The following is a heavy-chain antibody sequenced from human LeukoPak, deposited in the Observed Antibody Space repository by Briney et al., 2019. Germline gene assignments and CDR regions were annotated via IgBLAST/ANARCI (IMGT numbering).Heavy chain of an antibody. D-gene: IGHD3-22*01. CDR1: GFTFSSYS. J-gene: IGHJ6*02. Sequence: GGSLRLSCAASGFTFSSYSMNWVRQAPGKGLEWVSSISSSSSYIYYADSVKGRFTISRDNAKNSLYLQMNSLRAEDTAVYYCARVMGYDGSGYPPRGDYYGMDVWGQGTTVTVSS. CDR3: ARVMGYDGSGYPPRGDYYGMDV. CDR2: ISSSSSYI. V-gene: IGHV3-21*01.